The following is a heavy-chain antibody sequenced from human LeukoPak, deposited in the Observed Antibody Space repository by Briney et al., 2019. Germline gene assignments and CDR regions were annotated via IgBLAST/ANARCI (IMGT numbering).Heavy chain of an antibody. J-gene: IGHJ3*02. CDR1: GYTFTGYY. Sequence: GATVTVSCKASGYTFTGYYMHWVRQAPGQGLEWMGWINPNSGGTNYAQKFQGWVTMTRDTSSSTAYMELSRLRSDGMAVYYCARGNLDAFDIWGQGTMVTVSS. CDR3: ARGNLDAFDI. V-gene: IGHV1-2*04. CDR2: INPNSGGT. D-gene: IGHD1-1*01.